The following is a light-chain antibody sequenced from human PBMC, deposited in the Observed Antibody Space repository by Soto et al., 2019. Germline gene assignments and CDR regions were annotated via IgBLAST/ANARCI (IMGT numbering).Light chain of an antibody. CDR1: SSNIGNNY. V-gene: IGLV1-51*01. CDR2: DNN. J-gene: IGLJ1*01. CDR3: GTWDSSLSVLYV. Sequence: QEVTISCSGSSSNIGNNYVSWYQQLPGTAPKLLIYDNNKRPSGIPDRFSGSKSGTSATLGITGLQTGDEADYYCGTWDSSLSVLYVFGTGTKVTVL.